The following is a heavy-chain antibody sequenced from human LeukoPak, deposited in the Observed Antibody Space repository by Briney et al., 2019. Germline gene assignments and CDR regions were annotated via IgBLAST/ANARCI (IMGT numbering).Heavy chain of an antibody. V-gene: IGHV4-34*01. CDR2: INDSGST. D-gene: IGHD1-20*01. J-gene: IGHJ4*02. Sequence: PSETLSLTCAVYGGSFSAYYWSWIRQPPGKGLEWIGEINDSGSTNHNPSLKSRVTMSIDTSKKQFSLKLSSVTAADTAVYYCARRVSNWNDYYFDYWGQGTLVTVSS. CDR1: GGSFSAYY. CDR3: ARRVSNWNDYYFDY.